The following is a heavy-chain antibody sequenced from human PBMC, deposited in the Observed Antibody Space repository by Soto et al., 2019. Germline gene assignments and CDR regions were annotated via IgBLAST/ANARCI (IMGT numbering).Heavy chain of an antibody. J-gene: IGHJ4*02. CDR3: ARDRVGATSFYFDY. CDR1: GYSISSGYY. Sequence: QVQLQESGPGLVKPSETLSLTCAVSGYSISSGYYWGWIRQPPGKGLEWIGSIYHSGSTYYNPSLKSRVTISVDTSKNQFSLKLSSVTAADTAVYYCARDRVGATSFYFDYWGQGTLVTVSS. V-gene: IGHV4-38-2*02. D-gene: IGHD1-26*01. CDR2: IYHSGST.